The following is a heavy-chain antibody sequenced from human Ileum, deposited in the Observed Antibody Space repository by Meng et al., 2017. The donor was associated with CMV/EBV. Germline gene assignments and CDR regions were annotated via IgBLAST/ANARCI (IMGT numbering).Heavy chain of an antibody. J-gene: IGHJ2*01. CDR3: AKWGYCSGGKCFQYFDL. CDR2: INPGGTGT. CDR1: GFTFSTYS. V-gene: IGHV3-23*01. D-gene: IGHD2-15*01. Sequence: GGSLRLSCAASGFTFSTYSMTWVRQAPGKGLEWVSSINPGGTGTYYADSVKGRFTISRDNSKNALSLLMNSLRADATAVYYCAKWGYCSGGKCFQYFDLWGRGILVTVSS.